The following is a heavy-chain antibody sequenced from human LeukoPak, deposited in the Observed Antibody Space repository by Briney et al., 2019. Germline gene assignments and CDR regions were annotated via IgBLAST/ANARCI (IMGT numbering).Heavy chain of an antibody. Sequence: SETLSLTCTVSGGSIRSSNLYWGWIRQPPGKGLEWIGSIYYSGSTYYNPSLKSRVTISVDTSKNQFSLKLSSVTAADTAVYYCARHVSWFDPGAREPWSPSPQ. CDR2: IYYSGST. V-gene: IGHV4-39*01. CDR3: ARHVSWFDP. J-gene: IGHJ5*02. CDR1: GGSIRSSNLY.